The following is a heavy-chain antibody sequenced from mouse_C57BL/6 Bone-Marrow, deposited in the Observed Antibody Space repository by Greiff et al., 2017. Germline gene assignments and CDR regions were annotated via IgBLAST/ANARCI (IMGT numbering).Heavy chain of an antibody. V-gene: IGHV5-6*01. Sequence: DVQLLESGADFVKPGASLKLSCAASGFTFSSYGMSWVRQTPDRRLEWVATISRGSSYTYYPDSVKGRFTISRDNGKNTLYLRSISLKEEDTAMYYCARLRYIDYWGQGTTLTVSS. CDR2: ISRGSSYT. CDR3: ARLRYIDY. CDR1: GFTFSSYG. J-gene: IGHJ2*01. D-gene: IGHD1-1*01.